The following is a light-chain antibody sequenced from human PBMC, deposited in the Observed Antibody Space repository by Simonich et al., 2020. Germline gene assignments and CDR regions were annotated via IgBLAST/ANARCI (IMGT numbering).Light chain of an antibody. CDR1: SSDVGGYNY. J-gene: IGLJ2*01. Sequence: QSALTQPPSASGSPGPSVTISCTGTSSDVGGYNYVSWYHQHPGKAPKLRIYAVSKRPSGVPERFSGSKSGNTASLTVSGLQAEDEADYYCSSYAGSNNLVFGGGTKLTVL. V-gene: IGLV2-8*01. CDR3: SSYAGSNNLV. CDR2: AVS.